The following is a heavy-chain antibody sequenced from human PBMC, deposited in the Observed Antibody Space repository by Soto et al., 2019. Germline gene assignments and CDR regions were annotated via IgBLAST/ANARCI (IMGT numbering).Heavy chain of an antibody. CDR2: IDDTGST. Sequence: PSETLSLTCTVSGDSISSSYWNWIRQAPGKGLEWIGYIDDTGSTNYNPSLKSRVTLSVDPSNNQYSLKLSSVTAADTAVYYCARGVWEWLLRASYYYYMDVWGKGTTVTVSS. J-gene: IGHJ6*03. V-gene: IGHV4-59*01. CDR3: ARGVWEWLLRASYYYYMDV. CDR1: GDSISSSY. D-gene: IGHD3-3*01.